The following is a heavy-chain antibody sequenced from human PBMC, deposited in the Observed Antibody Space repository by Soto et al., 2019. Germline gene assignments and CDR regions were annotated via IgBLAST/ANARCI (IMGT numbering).Heavy chain of an antibody. Sequence: GASVKVSCKASGYTIFNYGISWVRQAPGQGLEWMGWISAYNGNRNYAGKFQGRATMTTETSTSTAYMELRSLRSDDTAVYYCARDGITLAGSFDYWGQGTLVTVSS. D-gene: IGHD6-19*01. CDR3: ARDGITLAGSFDY. J-gene: IGHJ4*02. CDR1: GYTIFNYG. V-gene: IGHV1-18*01. CDR2: ISAYNGNR.